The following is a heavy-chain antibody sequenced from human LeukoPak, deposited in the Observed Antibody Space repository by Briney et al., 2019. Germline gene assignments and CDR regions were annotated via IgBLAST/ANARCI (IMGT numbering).Heavy chain of an antibody. J-gene: IGHJ6*03. CDR3: ARRSEFGVLYYMDV. Sequence: GGSLRLSCAASGFTFSSYSMNWVRQAPGKGLEWVSYISGSSGTIYYADAVKGRFSIYRDNAKNSLYLQMNSLRAEDTAVYYCARRSEFGVLYYMDVWGKGTTVTVSS. V-gene: IGHV3-48*01. D-gene: IGHD3-16*01. CDR2: ISGSSGTI. CDR1: GFTFSSYS.